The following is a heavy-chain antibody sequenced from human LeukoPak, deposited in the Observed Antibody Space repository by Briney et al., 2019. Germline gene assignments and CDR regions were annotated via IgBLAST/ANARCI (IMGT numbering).Heavy chain of an antibody. CDR3: ARGGYTAMVGVYYYYGMDV. Sequence: PSQTLSLTCTVSGGSISSGSYYWSWIRQPAGKGLEWIGRIYTSGSTNYNPSLKSRVTISVDTSKNQFSLKLSSVTAADTAVYYCARGGYTAMVGVYYYYGMDVWGQGTTGTVSS. V-gene: IGHV4-61*02. CDR2: IYTSGST. D-gene: IGHD5-18*01. CDR1: GGSISSGSYY. J-gene: IGHJ6*02.